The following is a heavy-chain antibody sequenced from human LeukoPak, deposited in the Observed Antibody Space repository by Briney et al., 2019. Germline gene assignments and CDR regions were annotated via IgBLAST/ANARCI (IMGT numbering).Heavy chain of an antibody. CDR3: TRDGYYDYVWGSYDH. V-gene: IGHV3-49*04. CDR2: NISKAYGGIT. J-gene: IGHJ4*02. Sequence: GRSLRLSCTASGFTFGDYAMSSVRQAPGKGLEWVVFNISKAYGGITEYAASVKGRFTISRDDSKSIAYLQMNSLKTEDTAVYYCTRDGYYDYVWGSYDHWGQGTLVTVSS. CDR1: GFTFGDYA. D-gene: IGHD3-16*01.